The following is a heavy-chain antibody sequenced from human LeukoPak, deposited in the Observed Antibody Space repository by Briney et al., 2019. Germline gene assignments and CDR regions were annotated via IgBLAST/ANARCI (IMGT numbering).Heavy chain of an antibody. CDR2: IGAYNGNT. Sequence: ASVKVSCKASGYTFTSYGISWVRQAPGQGLEWMGWIGAYNGNTNYAQKLQGRVTMTTDTSTSTAYMELRSLRSDDTAVYYCALRYYYGSGNLLFYFDYWGQGTLVTVSS. V-gene: IGHV1-18*04. D-gene: IGHD3-10*01. CDR1: GYTFTSYG. CDR3: ALRYYYGSGNLLFYFDY. J-gene: IGHJ4*02.